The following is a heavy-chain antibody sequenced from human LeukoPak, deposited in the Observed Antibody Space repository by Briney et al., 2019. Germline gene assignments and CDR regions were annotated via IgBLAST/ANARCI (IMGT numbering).Heavy chain of an antibody. D-gene: IGHD6-13*01. CDR3: ATVSLYSSSWSIFDY. CDR2: FDPEDDET. Sequence: ASVKVSCKVSGYTLTELSMHWVRQAPGKGLEWMGGFDPEDDETIYAQKFQGRVTMTEDTSTDTAYMELSSLRSEDTAVYYCATVSLYSSSWSIFDYWGQGTLVTVSS. J-gene: IGHJ4*02. CDR1: GYTLTELS. V-gene: IGHV1-24*01.